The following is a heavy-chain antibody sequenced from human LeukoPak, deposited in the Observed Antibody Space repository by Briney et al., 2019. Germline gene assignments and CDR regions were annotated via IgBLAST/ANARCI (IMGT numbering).Heavy chain of an antibody. V-gene: IGHV3-30-3*02. D-gene: IGHD1-26*01. Sequence: PGGSLRLSCAASGFTFSSYAMHWVRQAPGKGLEWVAVISYDGSNKYYADSVKGRFTISRDNSKNTLYLQMNSLRAEDTAVYYCAKLLMGRYSSYESQDDAFDIWGQGTMVTVSS. CDR1: GFTFSSYA. CDR3: AKLLMGRYSSYESQDDAFDI. CDR2: ISYDGSNK. J-gene: IGHJ3*02.